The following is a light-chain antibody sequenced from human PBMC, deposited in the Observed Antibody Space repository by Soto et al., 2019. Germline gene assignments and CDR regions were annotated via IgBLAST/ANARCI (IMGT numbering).Light chain of an antibody. CDR3: AAWDDSLNGEV. J-gene: IGLJ1*01. CDR1: SSNIGTHT. Sequence: QSVLTQPPSASGTPGQRVTISCSGSSSNIGTHTVNWYQQLPGTAPKLLIYSNNQRPSGVPDRFSGSKSGTSASLAISGLQSEDESDYYCAAWDDSLNGEVFGTGTKLTVL. CDR2: SNN. V-gene: IGLV1-44*01.